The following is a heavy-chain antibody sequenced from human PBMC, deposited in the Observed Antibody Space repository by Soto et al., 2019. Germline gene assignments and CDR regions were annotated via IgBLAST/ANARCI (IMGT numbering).Heavy chain of an antibody. D-gene: IGHD6-19*01. CDR1: GGSISSGDYY. V-gene: IGHV4-30-4*01. Sequence: SETLSLTCTGSGGSISSGDYYWSWIRQPPGKGLEWIGYIYYSGSTYYNPSLKSRVTISVDTSKNQFSLKLSSVTAADTAVYYCASGHRRLIAVAGPVVYWGQGTLVTVSS. CDR2: IYYSGST. J-gene: IGHJ4*02. CDR3: ASGHRRLIAVAGPVVY.